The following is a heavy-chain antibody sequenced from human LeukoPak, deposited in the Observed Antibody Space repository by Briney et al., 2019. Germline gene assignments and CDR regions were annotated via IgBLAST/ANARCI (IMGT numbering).Heavy chain of an antibody. CDR3: ARGWYMKDY. CDR2: IYYSGST. J-gene: IGHJ4*02. CDR1: GGSLSSYY. D-gene: IGHD1-14*01. V-gene: IGHV4-59*01. Sequence: SETLSLTCTVSGGSLSSYYWSWIRQPPGKGLEWIGYIYYSGSTNYNPSLKSRVTISVDTSKNQFSLKLSSVTAADTAVYYYARGWYMKDYWGQGTLVTVSS.